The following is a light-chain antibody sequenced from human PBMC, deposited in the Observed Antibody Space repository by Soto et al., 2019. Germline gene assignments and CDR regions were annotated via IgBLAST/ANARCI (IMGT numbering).Light chain of an antibody. J-gene: IGKJ3*01. CDR3: MQVLHTPFS. CDR2: LGS. CDR1: QSLLHSDGYTY. Sequence: DIVMTQSPPSLSVTPGEPASISCRSSQSLLHSDGYTYVDWYVQRPGQSPQLLIYLGSNRASGVPDRLSGSGSCTDFTLKISKVESEDVGIYYCMQVLHTPFSFGPGTKVDTK. V-gene: IGKV2-28*01.